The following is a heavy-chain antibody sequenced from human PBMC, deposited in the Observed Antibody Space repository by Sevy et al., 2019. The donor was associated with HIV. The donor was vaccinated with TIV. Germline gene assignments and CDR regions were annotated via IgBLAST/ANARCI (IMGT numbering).Heavy chain of an antibody. J-gene: IGHJ6*02. CDR1: GFTFSSYG. V-gene: IGHV3-30*02. D-gene: IGHD3-3*01. CDR2: IRYDGSNK. CDR3: AKDRGYDFWSGYYYYYYGMDV. Sequence: GGSLRLSCAASGFTFSSYGMHWVRQAPGKGLEWVAFIRYDGSNKYYADSVKGRFTISRDNSKNTLYLQMNSLRAEDTAVYYLAKDRGYDFWSGYYYYYYGMDVWGQGTTVTVSS.